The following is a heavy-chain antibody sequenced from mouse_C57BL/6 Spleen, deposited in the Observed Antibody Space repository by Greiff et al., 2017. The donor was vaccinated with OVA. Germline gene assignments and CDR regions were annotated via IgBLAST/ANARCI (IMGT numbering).Heavy chain of an antibody. CDR1: GYTFTSYW. D-gene: IGHD1-1*01. CDR2: IYPGSGST. Sequence: VQLQQPGAELVKPGASVKMSCKASGYTFTSYWITWVKQRPGQGLEWIGDIYPGSGSTNYNEKFKSKATLTVDTSSSTAYMQLSSLISEDSAVYYFARGHYGSSSGFDYRGQGTTLTVSS. CDR3: ARGHYGSSSGFDY. V-gene: IGHV1-55*01. J-gene: IGHJ2*01.